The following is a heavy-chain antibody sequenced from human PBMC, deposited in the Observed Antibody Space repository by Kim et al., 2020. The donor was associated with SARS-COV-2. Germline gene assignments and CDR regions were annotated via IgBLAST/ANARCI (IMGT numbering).Heavy chain of an antibody. J-gene: IGHJ4*02. D-gene: IGHD4-17*01. CDR3: ARVGAYGAHFDY. CDR1: GFTFSSYS. V-gene: IGHV3-21*01. CDR2: ISSTGSYI. Sequence: GGSLRLSCAASGFTFSSYSMNWVRQAPGKGLEWVSSISSTGSYIYYADSVKGRFTISRDNAKNSLYLQMNSLRAEDTAVYYCARVGAYGAHFDYWGRGTLVTVSS.